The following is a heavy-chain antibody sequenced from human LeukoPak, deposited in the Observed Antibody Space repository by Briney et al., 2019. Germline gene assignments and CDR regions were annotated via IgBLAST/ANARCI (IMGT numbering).Heavy chain of an antibody. CDR2: IYYSGST. CDR3: ARAPAPPLIVVVRRNLVSYAFDI. CDR1: GGSISSGDYY. J-gene: IGHJ3*02. Sequence: SQTLSLTCTVSGGSISSGDYYWSWIRQPPGKGLEWIGYIYYSGSTYYNPSLKSRVTISVDTSKNQFSLKLSSVTAADTAVYYCARAPAPPLIVVVRRNLVSYAFDIWGQGTMVAVSS. D-gene: IGHD3-22*01. V-gene: IGHV4-30-4*08.